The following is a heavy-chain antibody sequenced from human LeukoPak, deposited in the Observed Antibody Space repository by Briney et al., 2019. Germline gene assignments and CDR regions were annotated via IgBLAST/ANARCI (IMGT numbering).Heavy chain of an antibody. D-gene: IGHD6-19*01. Sequence: SETLSLTCTVSGGSISSYYWTWIRQPAGKGLEWIGRIYTSGSTNYNPSLKSRVTISVDTSKNQFSLKLSSVTAADTAVYYCARDSYSSGWHGAFDIWGQGTMVTVSS. CDR3: ARDSYSSGWHGAFDI. CDR1: GGSISSYY. V-gene: IGHV4-4*07. CDR2: IYTSGST. J-gene: IGHJ3*02.